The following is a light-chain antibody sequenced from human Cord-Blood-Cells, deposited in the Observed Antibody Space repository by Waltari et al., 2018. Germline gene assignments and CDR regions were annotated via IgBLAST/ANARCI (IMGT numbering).Light chain of an antibody. CDR1: QDINHY. J-gene: IGKJ3*01. Sequence: DIHMTQSPSSLSPSVGDTVPISGQASQDINHYLNWYQQKPGKAPKLLIYDASNLETGGPSRFSGRGSETDFTLTISRLPPHDMATYYRQQYDNLPPWITLGPGTQVDLK. CDR2: DAS. CDR3: QQYDNLPPWIT. V-gene: IGKV1-33*01.